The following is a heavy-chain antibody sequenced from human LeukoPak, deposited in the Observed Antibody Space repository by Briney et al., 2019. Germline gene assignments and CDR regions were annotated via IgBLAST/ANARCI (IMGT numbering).Heavy chain of an antibody. CDR3: ARDYYGSSGYYFDY. D-gene: IGHD3-22*01. CDR2: INPNSGGT. Sequence: GASVKVSCKASGYTFTGYYMHWVRQAPGQGLEWMGWINPNSGGTNYAQKFQGRVTMTRGTSISTAYMELSRLRSDDTAVYYCARDYYGSSGYYFDYWGQGTLVTVSS. CDR1: GYTFTGYY. J-gene: IGHJ4*02. V-gene: IGHV1-2*02.